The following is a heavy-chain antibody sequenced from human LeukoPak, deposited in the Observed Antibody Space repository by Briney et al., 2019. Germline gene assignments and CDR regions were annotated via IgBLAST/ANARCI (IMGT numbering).Heavy chain of an antibody. J-gene: IGHJ4*02. CDR1: GGSISSYY. CDR3: ARHGPYYYDSSGQPPDY. Sequence: PSETLSLTCTVSGGSISSYYWSWIRQPPGKGLEWIGYIYHSGSTNYNPSLKSRVTISVDTSKNQFSLKLSSVTAADTAVYYCARHGPYYYDSSGQPPDYWGQGTLVTVSS. V-gene: IGHV4-59*08. D-gene: IGHD3-22*01. CDR2: IYHSGST.